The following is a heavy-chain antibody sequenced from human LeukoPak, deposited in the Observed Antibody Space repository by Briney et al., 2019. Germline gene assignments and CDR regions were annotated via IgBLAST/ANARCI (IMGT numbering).Heavy chain of an antibody. Sequence: PSETLSLTCTVSGGSISNGGYYWSCIRQHPGKGLEWIGYIYYSGSTYYNPSLNSRVTISVDTSENQFSLKLSSVTAADTAVYYCARVDGDYGDYYYYMDVWGKGTTVTVSS. CDR3: ARVDGDYGDYYYYMDV. V-gene: IGHV4-31*03. CDR2: IYYSGST. D-gene: IGHD4-17*01. J-gene: IGHJ6*03. CDR1: GGSISNGGYY.